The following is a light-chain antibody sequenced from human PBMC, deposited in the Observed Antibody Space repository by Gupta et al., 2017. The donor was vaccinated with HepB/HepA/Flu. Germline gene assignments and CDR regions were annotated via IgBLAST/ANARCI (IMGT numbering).Light chain of an antibody. V-gene: IGKV4-1*01. CDR1: QSVLYSSNNKNY. CDR3: QQYYSTPMCS. Sequence: IVMTQSPDSLTVSLGERATINCKSSQSVLYSSNNKNYLAWYQQKPGQPPKLLIYWASTRESGVPDRFSGSGSGTDFTLTISSLQAEDVAVHYCQQYYSTPMCSFGQGTKLEIK. CDR2: WAS. J-gene: IGKJ2*04.